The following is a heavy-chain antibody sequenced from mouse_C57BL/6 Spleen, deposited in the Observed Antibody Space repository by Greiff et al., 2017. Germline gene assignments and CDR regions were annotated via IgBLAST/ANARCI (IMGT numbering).Heavy chain of an antibody. V-gene: IGHV5-17*01. D-gene: IGHD2-2*01. Sequence: EVKLVESGGGLVKPGGSLKLSCAASGFTFSDYGMHWVRQAPEKGLEWVAYISSGSSTIYYADTVKGRFTISRDNAKNTLFLQMTSLRSEDTAMYYCASGWNGYFDYWGQGTTLTVSS. CDR1: GFTFSDYG. J-gene: IGHJ2*01. CDR3: ASGWNGYFDY. CDR2: ISSGSSTI.